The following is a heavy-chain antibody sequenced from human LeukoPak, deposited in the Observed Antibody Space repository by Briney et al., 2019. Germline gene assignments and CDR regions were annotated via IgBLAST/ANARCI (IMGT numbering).Heavy chain of an antibody. CDR3: AKRGVVIRVILVGFHKEAYYFDS. CDR1: GFTFTNYG. V-gene: IGHV3-23*01. CDR2: ISDSGGRT. J-gene: IGHJ4*02. Sequence: GGSLRLSCAASGFTFTNYGMSWVRQAPGKGLEWVAGISDSGGRTNYADSVKGRFTISRDNPKNTLYLQMNSLRAEDTAVYFCAKRGVVIRVILVGFHKEAYYFDSWGQGALVTVSS. D-gene: IGHD3-22*01.